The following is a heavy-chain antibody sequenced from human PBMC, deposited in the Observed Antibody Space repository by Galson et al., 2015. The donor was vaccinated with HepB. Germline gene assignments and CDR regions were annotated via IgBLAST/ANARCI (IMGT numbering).Heavy chain of an antibody. J-gene: IGHJ5*02. CDR2: IYYSGST. CDR1: GGSISSSSYY. D-gene: IGHD2-15*01. V-gene: IGHV4-39*01. CDR3: ARYYCSGGSCSRLNWFDP. Sequence: SETLSLTCTASGGSISSSSYYWGWIRQPPGKGLEWIGSIYYSGSTYYNPSLKSRVTISVDTSKNQFSLKLSSVTAADTAVYYCARYYCSGGSCSRLNWFDPWGQGTLLTVSS.